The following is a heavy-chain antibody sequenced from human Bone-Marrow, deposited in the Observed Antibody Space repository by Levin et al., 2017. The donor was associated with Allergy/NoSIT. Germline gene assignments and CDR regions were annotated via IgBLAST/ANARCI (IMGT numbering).Heavy chain of an antibody. V-gene: IGHV1-18*01. CDR3: ARGDCYSGSCYGPDWFDP. CDR2: ISASIGTT. D-gene: IGHD2-15*01. CDR1: GYTFTNFA. J-gene: IGHJ5*02. Sequence: ASVKVSCKASGYTFTNFAVSWVRQAPGQGLEWMGWISASIGTTNYAQKFQGRVTMTRNSSITTAYMELSGLRFEDTAIYYCARGDCYSGSCYGPDWFDPWGQGTQVTVSS.